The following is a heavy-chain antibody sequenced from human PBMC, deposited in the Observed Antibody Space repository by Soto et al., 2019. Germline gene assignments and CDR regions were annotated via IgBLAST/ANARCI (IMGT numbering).Heavy chain of an antibody. CDR3: ARISNYYGSGNYYYYGMDV. J-gene: IGHJ6*02. CDR1: GGSISSGGYY. D-gene: IGHD3-10*01. Sequence: SETLSLTCTVSGGSISSGGYYWSWIRQHPGKGLEWIGNIYYSGSTYYNPSLKSRVTISVDTSKNQFSLKLSSVTAADTAVYYCARISNYYGSGNYYYYGMDVWGQGTTVTVSS. CDR2: IYYSGST. V-gene: IGHV4-31*03.